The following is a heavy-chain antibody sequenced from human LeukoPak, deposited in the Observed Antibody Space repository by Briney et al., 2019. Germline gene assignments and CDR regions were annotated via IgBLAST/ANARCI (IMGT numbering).Heavy chain of an antibody. CDR3: ARHPQWLVRGWFDP. J-gene: IGHJ5*02. V-gene: IGHV4-39*01. Sequence: SETLSLTCTVSGSSISSSSYYWGWIRQPPGKGLEWIGSIYYSGSTYYNPSLKSRVTISVDTSKNQFSLKLSSVTAADTAVYYCARHPQWLVRGWFDPWGQGTLVTVSS. CDR1: GSSISSSSYY. CDR2: IYYSGST. D-gene: IGHD6-19*01.